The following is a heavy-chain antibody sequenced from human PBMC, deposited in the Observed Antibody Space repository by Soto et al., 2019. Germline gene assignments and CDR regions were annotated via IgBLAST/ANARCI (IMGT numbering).Heavy chain of an antibody. D-gene: IGHD3-10*01. V-gene: IGHV1-69*02. CDR3: ATSYGSGSAHFDY. J-gene: IGHJ4*02. CDR2: FIPILRMA. CDR1: GGTFTSYT. Sequence: QVQLVQSGAEVKMPGSSVKVSCTASGGTFTSYTFSWVRQVPGQGLEWMGRFIPILRMADFAQKFQGRVTINADESTSTVYMKLSSLRSEDTAVYYCATSYGSGSAHFDYWGQGTLVTVS.